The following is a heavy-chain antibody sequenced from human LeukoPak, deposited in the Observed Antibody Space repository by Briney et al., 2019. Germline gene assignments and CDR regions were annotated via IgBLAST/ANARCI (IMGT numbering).Heavy chain of an antibody. D-gene: IGHD1-26*01. J-gene: IGHJ3*02. CDR1: KFAFISYA. Sequence: PGGSLRLSCAASKFAFISYAMSWVRQAPGKGREWVSAISGGGGNTYYADSVKGRFTISRDNSKNTLYLQMNSLRAEDTAVYYCGKNRYSGSLSPFDIWGQGTMVTVSS. V-gene: IGHV3-23*01. CDR2: ISGGGGNT. CDR3: GKNRYSGSLSPFDI.